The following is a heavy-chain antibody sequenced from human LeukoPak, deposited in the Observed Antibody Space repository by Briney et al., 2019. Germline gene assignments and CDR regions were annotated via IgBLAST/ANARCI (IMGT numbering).Heavy chain of an antibody. Sequence: ASVKVSRKASGYTFTSNNIDWVRQAPGQGLEWMGWMNPNNGNTGYARKFQGRVTMTRDISITTAYMELSSLGSEDTAVYYCARAVTNYNPLDVWGKGTSVTVSS. J-gene: IGHJ6*04. CDR2: MNPNNGNT. CDR3: ARAVTNYNPLDV. D-gene: IGHD4/OR15-4a*01. CDR1: GYTFTSNN. V-gene: IGHV1-8*01.